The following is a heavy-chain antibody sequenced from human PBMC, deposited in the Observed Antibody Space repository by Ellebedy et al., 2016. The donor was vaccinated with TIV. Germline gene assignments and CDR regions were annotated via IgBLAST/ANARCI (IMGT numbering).Heavy chain of an antibody. D-gene: IGHD4-17*01. V-gene: IGHV4-39*01. CDR2: IYYSGST. CDR3: ARVGEVGDYGDSEILIDY. CDR1: GGSISSSSYY. Sequence: MPSETLSLTCTVSGGSISSSSYYWGWIRQPPGKGLEWIGSIYYSGSTYYNPSLKSRVTISVDTSKNQFSLKLSSVTAADTAVYYCARVGEVGDYGDSEILIDYWGQGTLVTVSS. J-gene: IGHJ4*02.